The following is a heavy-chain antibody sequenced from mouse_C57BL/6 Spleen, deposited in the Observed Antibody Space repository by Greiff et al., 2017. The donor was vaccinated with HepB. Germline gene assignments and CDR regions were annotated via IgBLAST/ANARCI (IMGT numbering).Heavy chain of an antibody. CDR2: IYPGSGNT. D-gene: IGHD1-1*01. CDR3: ARGTTVVATGFDY. Sequence: VQLQQSGAELVRPGASVKLSCKASGYTFTDYYINWVKQRPGQGLEWIARIYPGSGNTYYNEKFKGKATLTAEKSSSTAYMQLSSLTSEDSAVYICARGTTVVATGFDYWGQGTTLTVSS. CDR1: GYTFTDYY. J-gene: IGHJ2*01. V-gene: IGHV1-76*01.